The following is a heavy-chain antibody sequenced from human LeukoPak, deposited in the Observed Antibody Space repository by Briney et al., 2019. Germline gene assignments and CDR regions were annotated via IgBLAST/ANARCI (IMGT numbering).Heavy chain of an antibody. D-gene: IGHD5-18*01. J-gene: IGHJ4*02. CDR3: ARVPTNSYGFGQ. CDR2: INEDGTSA. CDR1: GFGFSVYW. V-gene: IGHV3-74*01. Sequence: GVSLRLSCAASGFGFSVYWMHWVRQAPGKGLVWVAHINEDGTSASHADSVKGRFTISRDNAKNTLYLQMNSLTVEDTAVYYCARVPTNSYGFGQWGQGSLVTVSS.